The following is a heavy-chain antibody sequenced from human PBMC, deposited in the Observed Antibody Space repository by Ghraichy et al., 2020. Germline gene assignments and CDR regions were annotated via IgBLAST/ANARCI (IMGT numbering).Heavy chain of an antibody. D-gene: IGHD2-15*01. J-gene: IGHJ1*01. CDR2: ISGSGGNT. Sequence: GESPNISCAASGFTFSSYAMSWVRQAPGKGLEWVSAISGSGGNTYYADSVKGRFTFSRDNSKNTLYLQMNSLRAEDTAVYYCAKDVGRGGGSCFHHWGQGTLVTVSS. V-gene: IGHV3-23*01. CDR1: GFTFSSYA. CDR3: AKDVGRGGGSCFHH.